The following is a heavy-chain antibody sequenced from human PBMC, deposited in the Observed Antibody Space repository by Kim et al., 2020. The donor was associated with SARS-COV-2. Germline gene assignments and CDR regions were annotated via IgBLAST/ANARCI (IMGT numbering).Heavy chain of an antibody. V-gene: IGHV4-34*01. D-gene: IGHD3-22*01. J-gene: IGHJ4*02. CDR3: ARGPIPSGHSDY. Sequence: NHNPSIEGRVAIAVDTSKNQFSLKVNFVTAADTAVYYCARGPIPSGHSDYWGQGILVTVSS.